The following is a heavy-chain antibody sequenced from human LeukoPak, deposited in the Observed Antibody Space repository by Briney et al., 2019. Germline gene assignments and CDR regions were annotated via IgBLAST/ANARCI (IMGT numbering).Heavy chain of an antibody. Sequence: PGGSLRLSCAASEFDFSSHAMTWVRQAPGKGLEWVSAISISGSKTYYADSVKGRFTISRDNSKNTLYLQMNSLRAEDTAVYYCAKEIRPNDYWGQGTQVTVSS. CDR3: AKEIRPNDY. D-gene: IGHD4-17*01. J-gene: IGHJ4*02. CDR1: EFDFSSHA. V-gene: IGHV3-23*01. CDR2: ISISGSKT.